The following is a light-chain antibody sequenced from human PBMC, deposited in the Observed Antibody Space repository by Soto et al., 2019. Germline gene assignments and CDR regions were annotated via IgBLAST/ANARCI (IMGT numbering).Light chain of an antibody. CDR1: QNTSNY. CDR2: DVS. V-gene: IGKV3-11*01. CDR3: QQRSNWPRT. J-gene: IGKJ1*01. Sequence: IVFTKSPATLPMHKRKRATLSCRASQNTSNYLIWYQQKPGQAPRLLIYDVSNRAAGIPARFSGSGSGTDFTLTISSLEPEDFAVYYCQQRSNWPRTFGQGTKVDIK.